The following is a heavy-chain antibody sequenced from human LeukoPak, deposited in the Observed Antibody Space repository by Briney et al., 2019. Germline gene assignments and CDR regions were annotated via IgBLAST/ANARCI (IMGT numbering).Heavy chain of an antibody. CDR2: INAYNGNT. Sequence: GASVKVSCKASGGTFSSYGINWVRQAPGQGLEWMGWINAYNGNTNYAQKLQGRVTMTTDTSTSTAYMELRSLRSDDTAVYYCARDKPPRVDTGMVTRGYVGMDVWGQGTTVTVSS. J-gene: IGHJ6*02. D-gene: IGHD5-18*01. CDR3: ARDKPPRVDTGMVTRGYVGMDV. V-gene: IGHV1-18*01. CDR1: GGTFSSYG.